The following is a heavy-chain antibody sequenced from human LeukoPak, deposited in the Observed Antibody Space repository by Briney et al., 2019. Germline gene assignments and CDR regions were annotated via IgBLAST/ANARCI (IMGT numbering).Heavy chain of an antibody. V-gene: IGHV4-4*02. CDR1: GGFISNNNW. J-gene: IGHJ4*02. CDR3: AREEEIVVVPAAMPFFDY. D-gene: IGHD2-2*01. CDR2: IYHTGST. Sequence: SETLSLTCAVSGGFISNNNWWSWVRQPPGKGLEWIGEIYHTGSTNYNPSLKSRVTISVDKSKNQFSLKLSSVTAADTAVYYCAREEEIVVVPAAMPFFDYWGQGTLVTVSS.